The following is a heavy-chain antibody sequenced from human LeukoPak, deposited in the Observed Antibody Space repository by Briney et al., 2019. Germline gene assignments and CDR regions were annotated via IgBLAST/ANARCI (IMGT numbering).Heavy chain of an antibody. CDR1: GFTFSSYN. Sequence: GGSLRLSCAASGFTFSSYNMNWVRQAPGKGLEWVSSITSGGSYIYYPDSVKGRFTISRDNSKNTLYLQMNSLRAEDTAVYYCAGSIAVAGTIDYWGQGTLVTVSS. J-gene: IGHJ4*02. CDR3: AGSIAVAGTIDY. CDR2: ITSGGSYI. V-gene: IGHV3-21*01. D-gene: IGHD6-19*01.